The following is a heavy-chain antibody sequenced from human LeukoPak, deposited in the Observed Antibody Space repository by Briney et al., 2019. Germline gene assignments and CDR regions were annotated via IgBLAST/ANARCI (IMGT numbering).Heavy chain of an antibody. Sequence: PGGSLRLPCAASGFTFSSYSMNWVRQAPGKGLEWVSSISSSSSYIYYADSVKGRFTISRDNAKNSLYLQMNSLRAEDTAVYYCASETIAAAGIHYGMDVWGQGTTVSVSS. CDR1: GFTFSSYS. CDR3: ASETIAAAGIHYGMDV. CDR2: ISSSSSYI. V-gene: IGHV3-21*01. D-gene: IGHD6-13*01. J-gene: IGHJ6*02.